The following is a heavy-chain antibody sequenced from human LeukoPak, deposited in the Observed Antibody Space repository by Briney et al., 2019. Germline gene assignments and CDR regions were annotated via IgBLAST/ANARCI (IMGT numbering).Heavy chain of an antibody. CDR1: GGSFSGYY. CDR3: ARYWEYGEMYYFDY. V-gene: IGHV4-34*01. D-gene: IGHD4-17*01. J-gene: IGHJ4*02. Sequence: PSETLSLTCAVYGGSFSGYYWSWIRQPPGKGLEWIGEINHSGSTNYNPSLKSRVTISVDTSKNQLSLKLSSVTAADTAVYYCARYWEYGEMYYFDYWGQGTLVTVSS. CDR2: INHSGST.